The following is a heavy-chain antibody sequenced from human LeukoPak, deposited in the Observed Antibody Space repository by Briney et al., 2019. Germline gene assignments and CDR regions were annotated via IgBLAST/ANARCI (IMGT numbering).Heavy chain of an antibody. CDR3: ARRGGGPYQPYGVNYYYYYMDV. CDR1: GASISGSGYY. Sequence: SETLSLTCAVSGASISGSGYYWGWIRQPPGKGLEWIGNIYYSGSTYYNASLQSRVTISVDTSKNQFSLKLSSVTAADTAVYYCARRGGGPYQPYGVNYYYYYMDVWGKGTTVTISS. CDR2: IYYSGST. J-gene: IGHJ6*03. V-gene: IGHV4-39*07. D-gene: IGHD2-2*01.